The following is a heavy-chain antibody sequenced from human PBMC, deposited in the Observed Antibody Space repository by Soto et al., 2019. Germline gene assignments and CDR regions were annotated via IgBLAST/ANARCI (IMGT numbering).Heavy chain of an antibody. D-gene: IGHD6-13*01. J-gene: IGHJ6*02. Sequence: GAAVKVSCKASGYTFTSYDINWVRQATGQGLEWMGWMNPNSGNTGYAQKFQGRVTMTRNTSISTAYMELSSLRSEDTAVYYCARVGCSWYCGYYYYYGMDVWGQGTTVTVSS. CDR3: ARVGCSWYCGYYYYYGMDV. CDR1: GYTFTSYD. V-gene: IGHV1-8*01. CDR2: MNPNSGNT.